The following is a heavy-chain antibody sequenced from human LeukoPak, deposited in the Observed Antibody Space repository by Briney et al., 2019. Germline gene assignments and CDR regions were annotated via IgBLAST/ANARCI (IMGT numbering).Heavy chain of an antibody. CDR1: GFTSSLYG. V-gene: IGHV3-23*01. CDR3: AKRGVVIRVILVGFHKEAYYFES. CDR2: ISDTGGST. Sequence: GGSLRLSCAASGFTSSLYGMSWVRQAPGKGLEWVAGISDTGGSTNYADSVKGRFTISRDNPKNTLYLQMNSLRAEDTAVYFCAKRGVVIRVILVGFHKEAYYFESWGQGVLVTVSS. D-gene: IGHD3/OR15-3a*01. J-gene: IGHJ4*02.